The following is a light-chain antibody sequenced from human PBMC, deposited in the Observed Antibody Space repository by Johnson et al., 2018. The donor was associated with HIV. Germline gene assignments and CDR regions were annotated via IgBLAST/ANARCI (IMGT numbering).Light chain of an antibody. CDR3: GTWDSSLSAYV. V-gene: IGLV1-51*01. Sequence: QSVLTQPPSVSAAPGQKVTISCSGSSSNIGNNYVSWYQQLPGTAPKFLIYDNNKRPSGIPDRFSGSKSGTSATLGITGLQTGDEADYYCGTWDSSLSAYVFGTGTKTTVL. CDR2: DNN. CDR1: SSNIGNNY. J-gene: IGLJ1*01.